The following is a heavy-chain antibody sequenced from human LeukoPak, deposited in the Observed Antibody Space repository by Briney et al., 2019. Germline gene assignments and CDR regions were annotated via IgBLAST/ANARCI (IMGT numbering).Heavy chain of an antibody. CDR2: ISGSGGST. V-gene: IGHV3-23*01. CDR1: GFTFSSYA. CDR3: AKIPSSSWRRFDY. Sequence: GGSLRLSCAASGFTFSSYAMSWVRQAPGKGLEWVSAISGSGGSTYYADSVKGRFPISRDNSKNTLYLQMNSLRAEDTAVYYCAKIPSSSWRRFDYWGQGTLVTVSS. J-gene: IGHJ4*02. D-gene: IGHD6-13*01.